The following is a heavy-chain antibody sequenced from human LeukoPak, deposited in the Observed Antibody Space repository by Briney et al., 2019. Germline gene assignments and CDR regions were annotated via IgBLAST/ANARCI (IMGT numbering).Heavy chain of an antibody. Sequence: SETLSLICTVSGGSISICYWSWIRHPAGRGLEWIGCIYTSGSNNYKPSLKSRVAMSVHTSKNQFALKLTSVTAADTAVYYCARDRLDDYGDYRSAFFYYYYGMDVWGQGTTVTVSS. CDR2: IYTSGSN. CDR1: GGSISICY. D-gene: IGHD4-17*01. J-gene: IGHJ6*02. CDR3: ARDRLDDYGDYRSAFFYYYYGMDV. V-gene: IGHV4-4*07.